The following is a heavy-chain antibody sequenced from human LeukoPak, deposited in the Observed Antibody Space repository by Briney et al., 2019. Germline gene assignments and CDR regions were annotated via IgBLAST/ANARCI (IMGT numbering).Heavy chain of an antibody. V-gene: IGHV1-18*04. Sequence: ASVKVSCTASGYTFTSYYMHWVRQASGQGLEWMGWISAYNHNTNYAQKFQGRVTMTIDTSTTTVYMELRSLRSDDTAIYYCARDLMYCDTMSCYDGDFDYWGQGTPVTVSS. D-gene: IGHD2-2*01. CDR2: ISAYNHNT. J-gene: IGHJ4*02. CDR1: GYTFTSYY. CDR3: ARDLMYCDTMSCYDGDFDY.